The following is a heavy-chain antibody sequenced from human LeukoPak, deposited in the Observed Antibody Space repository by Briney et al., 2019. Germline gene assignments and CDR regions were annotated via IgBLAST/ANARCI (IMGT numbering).Heavy chain of an antibody. Sequence: GSLRLSCAASGFTFSSYAMSWVRQAPGKGLEWVSAISGSGGSTYYADSVKGRFTISRDNSKNTLYLQMNSLRAEDTAVYYCAIPASDILTGYPRDYYYGMDVWGQGTTVTVSS. J-gene: IGHJ6*02. CDR3: AIPASDILTGYPRDYYYGMDV. CDR1: GFTFSSYA. D-gene: IGHD3-9*01. V-gene: IGHV3-23*01. CDR2: ISGSGGST.